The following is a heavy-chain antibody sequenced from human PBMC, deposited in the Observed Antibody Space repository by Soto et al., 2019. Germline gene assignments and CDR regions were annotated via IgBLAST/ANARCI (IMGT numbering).Heavy chain of an antibody. CDR2: IYYSGGT. CDR1: GGSFSSGGYS. CDR3: ARRRRTVTTAGGYFDY. J-gene: IGHJ4*02. Sequence: SETLSLTCAVSGGSFSSGGYSWNWIRQPPGKGLEWIGYIYYSGGTYYNPSLKSRVTISVDTSKNQFSLKLSSVTAADTAVYYCARRRRTVTTAGGYFDYWGQGTQVTVSS. D-gene: IGHD4-17*01. V-gene: IGHV4-30-2*05.